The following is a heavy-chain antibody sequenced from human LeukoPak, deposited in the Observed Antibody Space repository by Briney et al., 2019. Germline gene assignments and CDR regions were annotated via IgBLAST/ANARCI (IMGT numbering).Heavy chain of an antibody. CDR1: GGSISSSSYY. CDR2: IYYSGST. J-gene: IGHJ4*02. CDR3: ARDLWGSSTWQLYYFDY. V-gene: IGHV4-39*07. D-gene: IGHD6-13*01. Sequence: SETLSLTCTVSGGSISSSSYYWGWIRQPPGKGLEWIGSIYYSGSTYYNPSLKGRVTISVDASKNQFYLRLSSVTAADTAVYYCARDLWGSSTWQLYYFDYWGQGTLVTVSS.